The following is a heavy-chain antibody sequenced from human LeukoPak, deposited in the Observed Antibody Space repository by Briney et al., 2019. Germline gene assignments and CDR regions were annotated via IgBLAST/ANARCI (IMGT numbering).Heavy chain of an antibody. CDR1: GFTFSSYS. J-gene: IGHJ4*02. D-gene: IGHD5-24*01. Sequence: GGSLRLSCAASGFTFSSYSMNWVRQAPGKGLEWVSTISGSSRYIYFADSVKGRFTISRDNAKNSLYLQMNSLKAEDTAVYYCASGSGWRQLYWGQGTLVTVSP. CDR3: ASGSGWRQLY. CDR2: ISGSSRYI. V-gene: IGHV3-21*01.